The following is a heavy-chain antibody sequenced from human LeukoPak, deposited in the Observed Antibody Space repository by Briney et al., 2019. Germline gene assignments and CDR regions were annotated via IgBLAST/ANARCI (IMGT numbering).Heavy chain of an antibody. Sequence: SQTLSLTCTVSGGSISSGDYYWSWLRQPPGTGLEWFGYIYYSGSTYYNPSLKSRVTISVDTFKNQFSLKLSSVTAADTAVYYCARVPSGSYPFDYWGQGTLVTVSS. V-gene: IGHV4-30-4*08. CDR3: ARVPSGSYPFDY. CDR1: GGSISSGDYY. CDR2: IYYSGST. D-gene: IGHD1-26*01. J-gene: IGHJ4*02.